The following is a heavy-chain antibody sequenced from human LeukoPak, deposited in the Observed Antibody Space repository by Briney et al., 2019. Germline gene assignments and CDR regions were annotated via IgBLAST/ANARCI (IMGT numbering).Heavy chain of an antibody. Sequence: GGSLRLSCAASGFTFSRYEMNWVRQAPGKGLEWVSYISSSGSTIYYADSVKGRFTISRDNAKNSLYPQMNSLTAEDTAVYYCAELGITMIGGVWGKGTTVTISS. CDR3: AELGITMIGGV. CDR2: ISSSGSTI. V-gene: IGHV3-48*03. CDR1: GFTFSRYE. D-gene: IGHD3-10*02. J-gene: IGHJ6*04.